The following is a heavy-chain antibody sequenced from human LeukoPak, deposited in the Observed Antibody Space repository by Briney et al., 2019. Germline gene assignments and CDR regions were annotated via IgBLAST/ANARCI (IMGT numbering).Heavy chain of an antibody. CDR1: GYTFTSYY. Sequence: ASVKVSCKASGYTFTSYYMHWVRQAPGQGLEWMGIINPSGGSTSYAQKFQGRVTMTRDMSTSTVYMELSSLRSEDTAVYYCAKNGHSYGYSDYWGQGTLVTVSS. J-gene: IGHJ4*02. V-gene: IGHV1-46*01. CDR2: INPSGGST. CDR3: AKNGHSYGYSDY. D-gene: IGHD5-18*01.